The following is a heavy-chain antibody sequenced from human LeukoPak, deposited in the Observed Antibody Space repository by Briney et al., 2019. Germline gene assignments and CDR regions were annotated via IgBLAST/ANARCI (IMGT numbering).Heavy chain of an antibody. CDR3: AKDLIPYCGGDCYSDY. D-gene: IGHD2-21*02. V-gene: IGHV3-64*04. CDR2: ISSDGDST. Sequence: GGSLRLSCSASGFTFTSYAMHWVRQAPGKGLEYVSAISSDGDSTYYADSVKGRFTISRDNSKNTLYLQMNSLRAEDTAVYYCAKDLIPYCGGDCYSDYWGQGTLVTVSS. J-gene: IGHJ4*02. CDR1: GFTFTSYA.